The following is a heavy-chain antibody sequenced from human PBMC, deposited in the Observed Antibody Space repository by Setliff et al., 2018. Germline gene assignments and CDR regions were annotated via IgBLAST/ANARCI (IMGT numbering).Heavy chain of an antibody. Sequence: PSETLSLTCTVTGDSMNDNHWTWMRQPPGKGPEWIGYIYTSGGTNYNPSLKSRVTISVDMTENQFSLILRSVVAADTAVYYCARGVSGVSWTPRYWGRGTLVTVS. CDR2: IYTSGGT. CDR3: ARGVSGVSWTPRY. V-gene: IGHV4-4*08. D-gene: IGHD6-25*01. CDR1: GDSMNDNH. J-gene: IGHJ4*02.